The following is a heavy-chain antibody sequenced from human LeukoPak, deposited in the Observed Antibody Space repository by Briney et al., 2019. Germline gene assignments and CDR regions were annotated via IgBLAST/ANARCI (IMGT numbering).Heavy chain of an antibody. J-gene: IGHJ6*02. V-gene: IGHV1-3*01. CDR2: INAGNGNT. Sequence: ASVKVSCKASGYTFTSYAMHWVRQAPGQRLEWMGWINAGNGNTKYSQKFQGRVTITRDTSASTAYMELSSLRSEDTAVYYCARDKLWFGELSRKSPYYYGMDVWGQGTTVTVSS. D-gene: IGHD3-10*01. CDR3: ARDKLWFGELSRKSPYYYGMDV. CDR1: GYTFTSYA.